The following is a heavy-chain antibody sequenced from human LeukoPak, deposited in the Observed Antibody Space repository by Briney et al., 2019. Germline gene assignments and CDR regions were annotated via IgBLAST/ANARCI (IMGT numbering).Heavy chain of an antibody. J-gene: IGHJ3*02. V-gene: IGHV3-30*02. Sequence: PGGSLRLSCAASGFTFSSYGMHWVRQAPGKGLEWVAFIRYDGSNKYYADSVKGRFTISRDNSKNTLYLQMSSLRAEDTAVYYCAKDKYCSGGSCYSGAFDIWGQGTMVTVSS. CDR1: GFTFSSYG. CDR3: AKDKYCSGGSCYSGAFDI. D-gene: IGHD2-15*01. CDR2: IRYDGSNK.